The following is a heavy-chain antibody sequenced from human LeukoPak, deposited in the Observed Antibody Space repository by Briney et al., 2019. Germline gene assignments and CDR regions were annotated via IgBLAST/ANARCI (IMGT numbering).Heavy chain of an antibody. CDR3: TRGLIQQWLYYGMDV. D-gene: IGHD5-18*01. Sequence: PGGSLRLSCTASGFTFGDHAMSWVRQAPGKGLEWVGFIRSKTYGGTTEYAASVKGRFTISRDDSKSIAYLQMSSLKTEDTAVYYCTRGLIQQWLYYGMDVWGQGTTVTVSS. V-gene: IGHV3-49*04. CDR1: GFTFGDHA. J-gene: IGHJ6*02. CDR2: IRSKTYGGTT.